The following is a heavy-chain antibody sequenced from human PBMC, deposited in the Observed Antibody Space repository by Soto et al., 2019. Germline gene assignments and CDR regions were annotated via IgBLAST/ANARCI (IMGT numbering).Heavy chain of an antibody. V-gene: IGHV1-69*13. CDR2: IIPIFGTA. D-gene: IGHD3-10*01. CDR1: GGTFSSYA. CDR3: ASEQPVNGDEYYYYGMDV. Sequence: ASVKVSCKASGGTFSSYAISWVRQAPGQGLEWMGGIIPIFGTANYAQKFQGRVTITADESTSTAYMELSSLRSEDTAVYYCASEQPVNGDEYYYYGMDVWGQGTTVTVSS. J-gene: IGHJ6*02.